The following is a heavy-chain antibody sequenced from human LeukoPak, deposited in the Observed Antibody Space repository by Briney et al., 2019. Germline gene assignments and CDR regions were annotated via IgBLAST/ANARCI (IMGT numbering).Heavy chain of an antibody. CDR1: GFTFSSYA. V-gene: IGHV3-23*01. D-gene: IGHD3-22*01. J-gene: IGHJ4*02. CDR2: ISGSGDNT. Sequence: GGSLRLSCAASGFTFSSYAMTWVRQAPGKGLEWVSGISGSGDNTDYADSVRGRFTISRDNSKNTLYLQMNSLRAEDTAVYYCAKDLGYYYDSSGYQPLLFDYWGQGTLVTVSS. CDR3: AKDLGYYYDSSGYQPLLFDY.